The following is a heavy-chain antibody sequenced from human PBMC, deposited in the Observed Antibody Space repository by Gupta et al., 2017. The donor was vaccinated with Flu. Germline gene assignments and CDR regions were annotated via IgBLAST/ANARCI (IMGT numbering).Heavy chain of an antibody. CDR2: IYWNDDK. J-gene: IGHJ4*02. V-gene: IGHV2-5*01. CDR3: AHDTSGYSYGTDYFDY. CDR1: GFSLSTSGVG. Sequence: QLTLKESGPTLVKPTQTRTLTCTSSGFSLSTSGVGVGWIRQPPGKALEWLALIYWNDDKRYSPSLKSRLTITKDTSKNQLVLTMTNMDPVDTATYCGAHDTSGYSYGTDYFDYWGQGTLVTVSS. D-gene: IGHD5-18*01.